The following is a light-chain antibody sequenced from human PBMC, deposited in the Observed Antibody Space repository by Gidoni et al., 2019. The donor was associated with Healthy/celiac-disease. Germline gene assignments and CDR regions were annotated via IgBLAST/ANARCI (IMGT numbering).Light chain of an antibody. CDR2: EVS. CDR1: SSDVGGYNY. CDR3: SSYTSSSTLGV. Sequence: QSALTQPASVSGSPGQSITISCTGTSSDVGGYNYVSWYQQHPCKAPKLMIYEVSNRPSGVSNRFSGSKSGNTASLTISGLQAEDEADYYCSSYTSSSTLGVFGGGTKLTVL. J-gene: IGLJ2*01. V-gene: IGLV2-14*01.